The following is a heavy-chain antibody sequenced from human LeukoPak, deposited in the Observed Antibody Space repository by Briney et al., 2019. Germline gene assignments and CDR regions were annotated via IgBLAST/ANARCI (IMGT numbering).Heavy chain of an antibody. D-gene: IGHD3-22*01. CDR3: AREGDGSGYYDY. CDR2: IYYSGST. J-gene: IGHJ4*02. V-gene: IGHV4-59*01. CDR1: GGSISSYY. Sequence: PSETLSLTCTVSGGSISSYYWSWIRQPPGKGLEWIGYIYYSGSTNYNPSLKSRVTISADTSKNQFSLKLSSVTAADTAVYYCAREGDGSGYYDYWGQGTLVTVSS.